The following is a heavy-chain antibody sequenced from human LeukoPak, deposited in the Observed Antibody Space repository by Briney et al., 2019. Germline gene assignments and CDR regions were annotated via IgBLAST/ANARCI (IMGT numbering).Heavy chain of an antibody. CDR2: IYTSGST. CDR1: GGSISSYY. J-gene: IGHJ4*02. D-gene: IGHD3-16*02. V-gene: IGHV4-4*07. CDR3: ARGQDDYVWGSYRYTFYFDY. Sequence: PSETLSLTCTVSGGSISSYYWSWIRQPAGKGLEWIGRIYTSGSTNYNPSLKSRVTMSVDTSKNQFSLKLSSVTAADTAVYYCARGQDDYVWGSYRYTFYFDYWGQGTLVTVSS.